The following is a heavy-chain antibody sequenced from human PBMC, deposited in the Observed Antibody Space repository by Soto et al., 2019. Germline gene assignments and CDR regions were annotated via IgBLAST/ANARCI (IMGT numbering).Heavy chain of an antibody. V-gene: IGHV3-11*05. CDR3: ARVIATAGGRRYFDL. Sequence: QVQLVESGGGLVKPGGSLRLSCAASGFTFSDYYMSCIRQAPGKGLEWVTYISSSSSYTNYADSVKGRFTISRDNAKNSLYLQMNSLRAEDTAVYYCARVIATAGGRRYFDLWGRGTLVTVSS. CDR2: ISSSSSYT. D-gene: IGHD6-13*01. CDR1: GFTFSDYY. J-gene: IGHJ2*01.